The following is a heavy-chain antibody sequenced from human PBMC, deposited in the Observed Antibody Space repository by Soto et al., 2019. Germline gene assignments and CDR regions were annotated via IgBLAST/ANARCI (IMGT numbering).Heavy chain of an antibody. Sequence: EVQLLETGGGSVPVGGSLRLSCAVSGFNLRNYEMNWVRQVPGKGLEWISKISGSNNNIYYADSVQGRFTISRDNANNVLFLQMNSLRAADTSTYHCATEELCGADCYFFKHWGQGTLVTGSS. CDR1: GFNLRNYE. J-gene: IGHJ4*02. V-gene: IGHV3-48*03. D-gene: IGHD2-21*02. CDR3: ATEELCGADCYFFKH. CDR2: ISGSNNNI.